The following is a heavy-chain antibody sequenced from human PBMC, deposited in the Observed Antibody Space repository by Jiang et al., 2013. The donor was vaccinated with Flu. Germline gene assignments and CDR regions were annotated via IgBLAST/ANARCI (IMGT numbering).Heavy chain of an antibody. CDR3: ARAGYYGSGSLYLPYYYYGMDV. J-gene: IGHJ6*02. V-gene: IGHV3-7*01. D-gene: IGHD3-10*01. CDR1: TFSSYW. Sequence: TFSSYWMSWVRQAPGKGLEWVANIKQDGSEKYYVDSVKGRFTISRDNAKNSLYLQMNSLRAEDTAVYYCARAGYYGSGSLYLPYYYYGMDVWGQGTTVTVSS. CDR2: IKQDGSEK.